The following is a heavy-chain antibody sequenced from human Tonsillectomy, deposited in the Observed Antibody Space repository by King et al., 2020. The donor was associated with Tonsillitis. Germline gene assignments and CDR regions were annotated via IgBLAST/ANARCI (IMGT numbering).Heavy chain of an antibody. Sequence: HVQLQQWGAGLLKPSETLSLTCAVYGGSFSGYYWSWIRQPPGKGLEWIGEINHSGSTNYNPSLKSRVTISVDTSKNQFSLKLSSVTDADTAVYYCARRYYYGSGSYYSDPWGQGTLVTVSS. J-gene: IGHJ5*02. D-gene: IGHD3-10*01. V-gene: IGHV4-34*01. CDR3: ARRYYYGSGSYYSDP. CDR2: INHSGST. CDR1: GGSFSGYY.